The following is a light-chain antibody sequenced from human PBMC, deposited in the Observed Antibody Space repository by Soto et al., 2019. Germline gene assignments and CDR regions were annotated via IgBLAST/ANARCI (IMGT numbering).Light chain of an antibody. V-gene: IGKV2-30*01. Sequence: DVVMTQSPLFLPVTLGQPASISCRSSESLVYSDGNTYLNWFHLRPGQSPRRLIYKVSNRDSGVPDRFSGSWSGSDFSLNISTLEAADVWLSYCVGGRYWAVSFGGVTRLEVK. CDR2: KVS. J-gene: IGKJ4*01. CDR3: VGGRYWAVS. CDR1: ESLVYSDGNTY.